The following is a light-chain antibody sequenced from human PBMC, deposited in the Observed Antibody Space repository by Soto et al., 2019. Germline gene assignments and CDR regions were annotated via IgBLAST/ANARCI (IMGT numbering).Light chain of an antibody. Sequence: EIVLTQSPAILSLSPGERATLSCRASESVRSRLAWYQQKPGQPPRLLIFDASSRATDIPARFSGSGSGTDFTLTISSLEPEDFAVYYCQQRSNWPLTFGGGTKVEIK. J-gene: IGKJ4*01. CDR1: ESVRSR. CDR3: QQRSNWPLT. CDR2: DAS. V-gene: IGKV3-11*01.